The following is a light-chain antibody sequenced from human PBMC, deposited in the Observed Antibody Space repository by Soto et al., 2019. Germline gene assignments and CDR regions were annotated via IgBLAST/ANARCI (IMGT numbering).Light chain of an antibody. CDR1: QSVRNNY. CDR3: QQHNTYPVT. Sequence: EIVLTQSPGTLSLSPGERATLSCRASQSVRNNYLAWYQQRPGRAPSLLISAASTMQTGIPDRFSGSGSGTDFTLSITSLQPEDFATYYCQQHNTYPVTFGRGTKVDIK. V-gene: IGKV3-20*01. J-gene: IGKJ4*01. CDR2: AAS.